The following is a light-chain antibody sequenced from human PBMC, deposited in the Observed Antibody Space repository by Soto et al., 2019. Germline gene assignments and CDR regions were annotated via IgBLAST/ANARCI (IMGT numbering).Light chain of an antibody. J-gene: IGKJ2*01. CDR3: HQSYTTPYT. CDR1: QSISTY. Sequence: DIQMTQSPSSLSASVGDRVTISCRASQSISTYLNWSQQKPGKAPRHLIFRASNLQSGVPSRFSGGGTGTEFTLTITSLQPEDLAIYFCHQSYTTPYTFGQGTKVE. CDR2: RAS. V-gene: IGKV1-39*01.